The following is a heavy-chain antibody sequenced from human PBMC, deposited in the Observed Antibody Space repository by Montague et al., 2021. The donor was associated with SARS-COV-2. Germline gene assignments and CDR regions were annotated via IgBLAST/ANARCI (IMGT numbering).Heavy chain of an antibody. J-gene: IGHJ6*03. CDR1: GGSFSRYY. D-gene: IGHD2-2*02. CDR3: ARLGDGIVPSPILGLGPYYSFYYMDV. V-gene: IGHV4-34*01. Sequence: SETLSLTCAVSGGSFSRYYWNWIRQPPGKGLGWIGEINHGGNTKYNPSLQSRVTISLDTSKNQFSLKVTSVAAADTAIYYCARLGDGIVPSPILGLGPYYSFYYMDVWGKGTTVTVSS. CDR2: INHGGNT.